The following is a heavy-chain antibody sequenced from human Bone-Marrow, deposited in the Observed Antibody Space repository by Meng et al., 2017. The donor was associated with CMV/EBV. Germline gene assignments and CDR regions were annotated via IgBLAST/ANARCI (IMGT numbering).Heavy chain of an antibody. CDR2: IYHSGNT. Sequence: VSGDSIRSGDYYWSWIRQPPGKGLEWIGYIYHSGNTYYNPSLRSRVTISVDTSKNQFSLKLRSVTASDTAVYYCARKGNSSQKRVFDYWGLGTLSPSPQ. J-gene: IGHJ4*02. D-gene: IGHD6-13*01. CDR1: GDSIRSGDYY. CDR3: ARKGNSSQKRVFDY. V-gene: IGHV4-30-4*01.